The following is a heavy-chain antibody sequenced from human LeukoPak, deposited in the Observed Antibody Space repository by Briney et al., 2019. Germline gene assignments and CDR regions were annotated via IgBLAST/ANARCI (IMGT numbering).Heavy chain of an antibody. V-gene: IGHV3-48*03. D-gene: IGHD3-10*01. CDR3: ARVPSPTYYYGSGSHCDY. CDR1: GFTFSSYE. Sequence: GGSLRLSCAASGFTFSSYEMIWVRQAPGKGLEWVSYISSSGSTIYYADSVKGRFTISRDNAKNSLYLQMNSLRAEDTAVYYCARVPSPTYYYGSGSHCDYWGQGTLVTVSS. CDR2: ISSSGSTI. J-gene: IGHJ4*02.